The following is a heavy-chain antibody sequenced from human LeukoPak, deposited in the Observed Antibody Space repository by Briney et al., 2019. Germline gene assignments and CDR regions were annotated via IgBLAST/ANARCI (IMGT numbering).Heavy chain of an antibody. CDR1: GYRFSSYH. Sequence: ASVKVSCKASGYRFSSYHIHWVRQAPGQGLDRMGIINPSGGSTTYAQKFQGRVTMTRDTSTSTVYMELSSLRSEDTAVYYCARFSATMTEGHWGQGTLVTVSS. CDR2: INPSGGST. D-gene: IGHD3-22*01. CDR3: ARFSATMTEGH. V-gene: IGHV1-46*01. J-gene: IGHJ4*02.